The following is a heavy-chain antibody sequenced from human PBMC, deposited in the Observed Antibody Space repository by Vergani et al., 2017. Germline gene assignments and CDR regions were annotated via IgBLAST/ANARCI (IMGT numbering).Heavy chain of an antibody. V-gene: IGHV2-5*01. J-gene: IGHJ6*03. CDR3: AHNHVRNYLDV. D-gene: IGHD1-14*01. CDR1: GFSLSTSGMG. Sequence: QITLKESGPTLVKPTQTLTLTCTFSGFSLSTSGMGVGWIRQPPGKALEWLGIVYWNEEVQYRPSLRSRLTITGDTSKNQVVLTLTNMDPVDTATYFCAHNHVRNYLDVWCKGTTVTVSS. CDR2: VYWNEEV.